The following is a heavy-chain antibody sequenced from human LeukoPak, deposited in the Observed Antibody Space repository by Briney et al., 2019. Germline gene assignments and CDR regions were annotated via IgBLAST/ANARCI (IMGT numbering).Heavy chain of an antibody. CDR1: GFTFGDYA. Sequence: GGSLRLSCSGSGFTFGDYALSWVRQAPGKGLEWVGFIRSKAYGGTLAYAASVRGRFTISRDDSKSIAYLQMNSLKTEDTAVYYCTRGAGYTYGSFYWGQGTLVTVSS. J-gene: IGHJ4*02. CDR3: TRGAGYTYGSFY. V-gene: IGHV3-49*04. CDR2: IRSKAYGGTL. D-gene: IGHD5-18*01.